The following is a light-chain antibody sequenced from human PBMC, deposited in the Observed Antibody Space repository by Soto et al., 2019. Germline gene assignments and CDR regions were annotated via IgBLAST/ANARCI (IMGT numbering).Light chain of an antibody. V-gene: IGKV3-20*01. CDR2: GAS. CDR1: QSINRY. J-gene: IGKJ1*01. CDR3: QHYGSSSWT. Sequence: EIVMTQSPASLSVSPRETATLSCRASQSINRYLAWYQHKPGQAPRLLIHGASTRATGVPDRFSGSGSGTDFTLTISRLEPEDFAVYYCQHYGSSSWTFGQGTKVDIK.